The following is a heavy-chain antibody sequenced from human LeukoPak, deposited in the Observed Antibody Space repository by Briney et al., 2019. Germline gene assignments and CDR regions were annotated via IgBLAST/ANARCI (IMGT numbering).Heavy chain of an antibody. CDR2: IKQAGSEK. CDR3: ARDCDWLYDY. Sequence: GGSLRLSSAPSRFTFSSYWLTWVRHAPRKGLEWVSNIKQAGSEKYYVDSVKGRFTISRDNAKNSLYLQMNSLRAEDTAVYYCARDCDWLYDYWGQGTLVTVSS. J-gene: IGHJ4*02. V-gene: IGHV3-7*04. CDR1: RFTFSSYW. D-gene: IGHD3-9*01.